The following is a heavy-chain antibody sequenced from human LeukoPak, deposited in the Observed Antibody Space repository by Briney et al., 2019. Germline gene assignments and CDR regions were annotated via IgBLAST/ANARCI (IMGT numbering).Heavy chain of an antibody. D-gene: IGHD2-2*02. CDR2: INHSGST. V-gene: IGHV4-34*01. CDR1: GGSFSGYY. J-gene: IGHJ5*02. Sequence: NPSETLSLTCAVYGGSFSGYYWSWIRQPPGKGLEWIGEINHSGSTNYNPPLKSRVTISVDTSKNQFSLKLSSVTAADTAVYYCARIQLGYCSSTSCYNLPGVRFDPWGQGTLVTVSS. CDR3: ARIQLGYCSSTSCYNLPGVRFDP.